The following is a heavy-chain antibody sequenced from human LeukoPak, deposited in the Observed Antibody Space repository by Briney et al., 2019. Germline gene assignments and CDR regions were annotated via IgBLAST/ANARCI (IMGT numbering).Heavy chain of an antibody. V-gene: IGHV4-39*07. J-gene: IGHJ4*02. Sequence: SETLSLTCTVSGGSISSSSYYWGWIRQPPGKGLEWIGSIYYSGSTHYNPSLKSRVTISVDTSKNQFSLKLSSVTAADTAVYYCARVPGEYDSSGYYIFWGQGTLVTVSS. CDR2: IYYSGST. D-gene: IGHD3-22*01. CDR1: GGSISSSSYY. CDR3: ARVPGEYDSSGYYIF.